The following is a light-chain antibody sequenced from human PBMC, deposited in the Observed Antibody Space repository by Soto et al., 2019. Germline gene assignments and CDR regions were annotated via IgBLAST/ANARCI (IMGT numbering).Light chain of an antibody. CDR3: SSYTSSSTWGNV. J-gene: IGLJ1*01. V-gene: IGLV2-14*01. CDR1: SSDVGGYNY. Sequence: QSALTQPASVSGSPGQSITISCTGTSSDVGGYNYVSWYQQHPGKAPKLMIYEVSNRPSGVSNRFSGSKSGNTASLTISGLQAEDEADYYCSSYTSSSTWGNVFGTGTKVTVL. CDR2: EVS.